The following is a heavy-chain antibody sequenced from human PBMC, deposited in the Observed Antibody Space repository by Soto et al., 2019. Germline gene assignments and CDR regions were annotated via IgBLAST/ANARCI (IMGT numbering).Heavy chain of an antibody. CDR2: VNPSGGIT. V-gene: IGHV1-46*01. J-gene: IGHJ4*02. CDR3: ASTTIFGVVPGY. D-gene: IGHD3-3*01. Sequence: QVQLVQSGAEVKKPGASVKLSCKASGNTFTNFYLHWVRQAPGQGLEWMGMVNPSGGITSSAQKFQGRVTMTRDTSSSTVYMDLSSLRSEDTALYYCASTTIFGVVPGYWGQGTLVTVSA. CDR1: GNTFTNFY.